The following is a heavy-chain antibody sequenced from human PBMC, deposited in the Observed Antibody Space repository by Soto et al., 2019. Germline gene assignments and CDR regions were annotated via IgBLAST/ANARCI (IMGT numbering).Heavy chain of an antibody. V-gene: IGHV3-30*03. CDR3: ARPIPRWSYRYGMDV. CDR2: MSFDGTKE. J-gene: IGHJ6*02. CDR1: EFTFSSYA. Sequence: QLVESGGRGVQPGRSLRLSCEASEFTFSSYAMHWVRQAPGRGLEWVALMSFDGTKEYYADSVKGRFIISRDNSKSMMYLQMDSLRPDDSAIYYCARPIPRWSYRYGMDVWGQGTTVTVSS. D-gene: IGHD3-10*01.